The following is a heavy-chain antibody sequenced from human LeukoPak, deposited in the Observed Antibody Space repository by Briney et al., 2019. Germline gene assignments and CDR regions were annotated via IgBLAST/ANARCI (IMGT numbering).Heavy chain of an antibody. Sequence: GGSLRLSCAASGSTVSSNYMTWVRQAPGKGLEWVSVIYSGGNTYYADSVKGRFTISRDNSKNTLYLQMNSLRAEDTAIYYCARGTGPYGSGSHGDYWGQGTLVTVSS. J-gene: IGHJ4*02. CDR3: ARGTGPYGSGSHGDY. D-gene: IGHD3-10*01. V-gene: IGHV3-66*01. CDR1: GSTVSSNY. CDR2: IYSGGNT.